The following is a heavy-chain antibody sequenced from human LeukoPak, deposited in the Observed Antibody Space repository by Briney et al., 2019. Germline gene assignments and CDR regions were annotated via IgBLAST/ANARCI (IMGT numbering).Heavy chain of an antibody. CDR2: IYYSGST. CDR3: AREVTTTVNYYYYYYGMDV. V-gene: IGHV4-30-4*01. J-gene: IGHJ6*02. Sequence: PSEPLSLTCTVSGGSISSGDYYWNWIRQPPGKGLEWIGYIYYSGSTYYNPSLKSRVTISVDTSKNQFSLRLSSVTAADTAVYYCAREVTTTVNYYYYYYGMDVWGQGTTVTVSS. CDR1: GGSISSGDYY. D-gene: IGHD4-17*01.